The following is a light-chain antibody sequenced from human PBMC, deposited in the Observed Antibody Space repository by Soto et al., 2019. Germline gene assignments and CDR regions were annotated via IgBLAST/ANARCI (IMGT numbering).Light chain of an antibody. Sequence: DIQMTQSPSTLSASVGDRVTIICRASQSISNWLAWYQQKPGKAPKLLIYEASSLESGVPSRFNGSGSGSEFTLTISSLQPDDFATYYCQQYRSYPITFGQGTRLEIK. V-gene: IGKV1-5*03. CDR3: QQYRSYPIT. CDR2: EAS. CDR1: QSISNW. J-gene: IGKJ5*01.